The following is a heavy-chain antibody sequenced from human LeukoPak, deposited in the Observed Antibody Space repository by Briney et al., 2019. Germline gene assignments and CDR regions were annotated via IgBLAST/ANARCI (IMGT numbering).Heavy chain of an antibody. CDR2: ISYDGSNK. CDR3: ARDGYDFMGYYYYYMDV. D-gene: IGHD3-3*01. J-gene: IGHJ6*03. V-gene: IGHV3-30-3*01. Sequence: GGSLRLSCAASGFTFSSYAMHWVRQAPGKGLEWVAVISYDGSNKYYADSVKGRFTISRDNSKNTLYLRMNSLRAEDTAVYYCARDGYDFMGYYYYYMDVWGKGTTVTVSS. CDR1: GFTFSSYA.